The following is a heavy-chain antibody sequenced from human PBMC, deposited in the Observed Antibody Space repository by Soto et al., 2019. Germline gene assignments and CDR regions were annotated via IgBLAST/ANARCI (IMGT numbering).Heavy chain of an antibody. V-gene: IGHV1-69*06. D-gene: IGHD2-15*01. J-gene: IGHJ2*01. CDR3: AKCRAGCSGGSCPLGWCFDL. CDR2: IIPVSTTT. CDR1: GGTLITYT. Sequence: QVQLVQSGAEVKKPGSSVKVSCKASGGTLITYTVSWVRQAPGQGLEWMGGIIPVSTTTSYAQKFQGRDTITADKSTSTTNMALSRLRSDDTAVYYCAKCRAGCSGGSCPLGWCFDLWGRGTLVTVSS.